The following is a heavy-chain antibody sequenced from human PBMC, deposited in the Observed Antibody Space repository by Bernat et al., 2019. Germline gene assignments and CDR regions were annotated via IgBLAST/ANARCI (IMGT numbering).Heavy chain of an antibody. Sequence: EVQLVESGGGLVKPGGSLTLSCAASGFTFSSYSMNWVRQAPGKGLEWVSSISSSSSYIYYADSVKGRFTISRDNAKNSLYLQMNSLRAEDTAVYYCARDRREMATISSFDYWGQGTLVTVSS. V-gene: IGHV3-21*01. CDR2: ISSSSSYI. CDR3: ARDRREMATISSFDY. J-gene: IGHJ4*02. D-gene: IGHD5-24*01. CDR1: GFTFSSYS.